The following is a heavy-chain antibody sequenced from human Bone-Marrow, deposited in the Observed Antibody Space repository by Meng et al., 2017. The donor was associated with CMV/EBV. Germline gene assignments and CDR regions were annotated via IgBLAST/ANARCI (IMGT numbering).Heavy chain of an antibody. Sequence: ASVKVSCKASGYTFTSYGISWVRQAPGQGLEWMGWISAYNGNTNYAQKLQGRVTMTTDTSTSTAYMEVSSLRSEDTAVYYCARGRNPHRRNWFDPWGQGTLVTVSS. CDR3: ARGRNPHRRNWFDP. D-gene: IGHD1-14*01. CDR1: GYTFTSYG. J-gene: IGHJ5*02. CDR2: ISAYNGNT. V-gene: IGHV1-18*01.